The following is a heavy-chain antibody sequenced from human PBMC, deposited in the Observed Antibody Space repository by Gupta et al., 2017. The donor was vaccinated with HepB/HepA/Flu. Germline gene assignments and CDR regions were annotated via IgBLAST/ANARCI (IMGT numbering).Heavy chain of an antibody. CDR3: TRAGHCSRTSCYGNWFDR. CDR1: GYSFTSYW. Sequence: EVQLVQSGAEVKKPGESLNISCKGSGYSFTSYWIVLVCQMPGKGLEWMGIIYPGESDTRYSPSFQGQVTISVDKSINTAYLQWSSLKASDTAMYYCTRAGHCSRTSCYGNWFDRWGQGTLVTVSS. CDR2: IYPGESDT. J-gene: IGHJ5*02. D-gene: IGHD2-2*01. V-gene: IGHV5-51*01.